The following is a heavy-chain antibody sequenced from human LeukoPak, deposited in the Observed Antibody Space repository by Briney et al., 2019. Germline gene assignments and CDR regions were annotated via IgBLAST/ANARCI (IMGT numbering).Heavy chain of an antibody. CDR2: ISDYNGNT. D-gene: IGHD2-15*01. V-gene: IGHV1-18*01. Sequence: ASVKVSCKASGYTFTNYGISWVRQAPGQGLEWMGWISDYNGNTKSAQRFQGRVTMTTDTPTSTAYMELRSLRSDDTSVYHCARSKDCSGGSCYPRGDWFDPWGQGTLVTVSS. CDR3: ARSKDCSGGSCYPRGDWFDP. CDR1: GYTFTNYG. J-gene: IGHJ5*02.